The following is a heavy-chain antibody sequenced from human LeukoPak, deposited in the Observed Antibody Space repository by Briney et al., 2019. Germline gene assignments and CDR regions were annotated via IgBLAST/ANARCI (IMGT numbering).Heavy chain of an antibody. CDR2: IIPIFGTA. CDR3: ARDGCSSTSCYPLTRHFYYYMDV. J-gene: IGHJ6*03. D-gene: IGHD2-2*01. Sequence: GASVKVSCKASGGTFSSYAISWVRQAPGQGLEWMGGIIPIFGTANYAQKFQGRVTITTDESTSTAYMELSSLRSEDTAVYYCARDGCSSTSCYPLTRHFYYYMDVWGKGTTVTVSS. CDR1: GGTFSSYA. V-gene: IGHV1-69*05.